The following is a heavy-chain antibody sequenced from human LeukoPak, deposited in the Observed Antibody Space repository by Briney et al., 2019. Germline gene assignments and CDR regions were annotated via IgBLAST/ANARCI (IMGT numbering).Heavy chain of an antibody. CDR1: GFTFSSYS. V-gene: IGHV3-21*01. D-gene: IGHD2-2*01. J-gene: IGHJ4*02. Sequence: GGSLRLSCAASGFTFSSYSMNWVRQAPGKGLEWVSSISSSSGYIYYADSMKGGFTISRDNAKNPLYLQMNSLRAEDTAVYYCAKGGRGYCSSTSCYLFDYWGQGTLVTVSS. CDR2: ISSSSGYI. CDR3: AKGGRGYCSSTSCYLFDY.